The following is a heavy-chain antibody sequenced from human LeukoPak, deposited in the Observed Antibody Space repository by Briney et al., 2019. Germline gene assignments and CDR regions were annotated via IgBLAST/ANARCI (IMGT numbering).Heavy chain of an antibody. CDR1: GFTVSSNY. CDR3: ARDPPYYDYVWGSYPD. J-gene: IGHJ4*02. D-gene: IGHD3-16*02. CDR2: IYSGGST. V-gene: IGHV3-66*01. Sequence: GGSLRLSCAASGFTVSSNYMSWVRQAPGKGLEWGSVIYSGGSTYYAESVKGRFTISRDNSKNTLYLQMNSQRAEDTAVYYCARDPPYYDYVWGSYPDWGQGTLVTVSS.